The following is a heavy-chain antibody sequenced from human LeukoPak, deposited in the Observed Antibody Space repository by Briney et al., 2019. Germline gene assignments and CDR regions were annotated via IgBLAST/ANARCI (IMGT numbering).Heavy chain of an antibody. Sequence: PGGSLRLSCAASEFTVSTNYMNWVRQAPGKGLEWVANTNQDGSEKYYVDSVKGRFTISRDNTENSVFLQMNSLRAEDTAVYYCARVRITLVRGVIVFDYWGQGTLVTVSS. CDR3: ARVRITLVRGVIVFDY. D-gene: IGHD3-10*01. CDR2: TNQDGSEK. V-gene: IGHV3-7*05. J-gene: IGHJ4*02. CDR1: EFTVSTNY.